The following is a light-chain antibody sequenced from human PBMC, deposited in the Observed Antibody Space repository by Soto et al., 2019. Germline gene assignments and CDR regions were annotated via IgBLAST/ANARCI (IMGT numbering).Light chain of an antibody. CDR3: QAWDSSTAGV. CDR2: QNS. J-gene: IGLJ1*01. Sequence: SYELTQPPSVSVSPGQTASITCSGDKLGDKYACWYQQKPGQSPVLVIYQNSNRPSGIPERFSGSNSGNTAPLTISGTQAMDEADYYCQAWDSSTAGVFGTGTKVTVL. V-gene: IGLV3-1*01. CDR1: KLGDKY.